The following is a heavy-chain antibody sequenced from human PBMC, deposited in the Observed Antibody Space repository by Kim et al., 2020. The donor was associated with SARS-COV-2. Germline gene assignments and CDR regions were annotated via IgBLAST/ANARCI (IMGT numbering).Heavy chain of an antibody. D-gene: IGHD3-16*01. CDR2: ISAYNGNT. CDR1: GYTFTSYG. J-gene: IGHJ6*02. Sequence: ASVKVSCKASGYTFTSYGISWVRQAPGQGLEWMGWISAYNGNTNYAQKPQGRVTMTTDTSTSTAYMELRSLRSDDTAVYYCARVGHGGAYYYYYGMDVWGQGTTVTVSS. V-gene: IGHV1-18*01. CDR3: ARVGHGGAYYYYYGMDV.